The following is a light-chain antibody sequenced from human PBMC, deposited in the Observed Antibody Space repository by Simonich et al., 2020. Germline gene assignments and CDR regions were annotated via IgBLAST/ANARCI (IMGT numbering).Light chain of an antibody. CDR3: QQRSNWPPIT. V-gene: IGKV3-11*01. Sequence: EIVLTQSPATLSLSPGERATLSYSARQSVSSYLAWYQQKTCPAPRLLIYDSSNRATGIPARFSGSGSGTDFTLTISSLEPEDFAVYYCQQRSNWPPITFGQGTRLEIK. CDR2: DSS. J-gene: IGKJ5*01. CDR1: QSVSSY.